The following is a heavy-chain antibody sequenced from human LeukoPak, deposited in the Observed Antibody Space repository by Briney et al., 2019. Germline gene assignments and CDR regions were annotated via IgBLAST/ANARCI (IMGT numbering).Heavy chain of an antibody. D-gene: IGHD2-21*01. Sequence: PGGSLRLSCSASGFTFNSHVMHWVRQAPGEGLEYVSLLSSKVNSTDYPDSVKDRFTIARHNSKNTLYLQMSSLRTEDTAVYHCVKEDCGGTSCLDSSGPRAPVTVSS. CDR3: VKEDCGGTSCLDS. V-gene: IGHV3-64D*08. CDR1: GFTFNSHV. J-gene: IGHJ5*01. CDR2: LSSKVNST.